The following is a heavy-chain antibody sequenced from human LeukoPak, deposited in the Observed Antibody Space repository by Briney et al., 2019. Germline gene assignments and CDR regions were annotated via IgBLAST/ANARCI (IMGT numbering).Heavy chain of an antibody. J-gene: IGHJ4*02. V-gene: IGHV3-30-3*01. CDR3: ARDYLGCGDYALDY. CDR1: GFTFSSYA. Sequence: GRSLRLSCAASGFTFSSYAMHWVRQAPGKGLEWVAVISYDGSNKYYADSVKGRFTISRDNSKNTLYLQMNSLRAEDTAVYYCARDYLGCGDYALDYWGQGTLVTVSS. CDR2: ISYDGSNK. D-gene: IGHD4-17*01.